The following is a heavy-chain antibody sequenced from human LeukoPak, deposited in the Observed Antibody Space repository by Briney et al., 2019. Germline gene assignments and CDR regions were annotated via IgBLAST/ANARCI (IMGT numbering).Heavy chain of an antibody. V-gene: IGHV3-48*03. CDR3: ARGYGSGSSHIDF. Sequence: GGSLRLSCAASGFTFSSYEMNWVRQAPGKGLEWVSYISSSGTTIYYAASVKGRFTISRDNAKNSLYLQMNSLRAEDTAVYYCARGYGSGSSHIDFWGQGTLVTVSS. CDR1: GFTFSSYE. J-gene: IGHJ4*02. CDR2: ISSSGTTI. D-gene: IGHD3-10*01.